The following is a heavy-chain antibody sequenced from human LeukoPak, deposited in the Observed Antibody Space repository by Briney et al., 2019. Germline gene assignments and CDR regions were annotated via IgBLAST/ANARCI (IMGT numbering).Heavy chain of an antibody. D-gene: IGHD3-3*01. CDR3: AKKGIFGVVIIPVYYFDY. J-gene: IGHJ4*02. CDR2: ISGSGGST. V-gene: IGHV3-23*01. Sequence: GGSLRLSCAASGFTFSSYAMSWVRQAPGKGLEWVSAISGSGGSTYYADSVRGRFTISRDNSKNTLYLQMNSLRAEDTAVYYCAKKGIFGVVIIPVYYFDYWGQGTLVTVSS. CDR1: GFTFSSYA.